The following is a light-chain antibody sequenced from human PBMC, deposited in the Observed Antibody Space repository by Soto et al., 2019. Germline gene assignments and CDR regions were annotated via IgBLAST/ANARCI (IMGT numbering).Light chain of an antibody. V-gene: IGKV3-20*01. J-gene: IGKJ5*01. Sequence: EIVLTQSPDTLSLSPGERVTLSCRASQTVIRNYLAWHQQKPGHPPRLLVYAASSRATGIPDRFSGSGAGTDFTLTIRRLEHEDFAVYYCQKNGTSPITFGQGTRLEIK. CDR3: QKNGTSPIT. CDR2: AAS. CDR1: QTVIRNY.